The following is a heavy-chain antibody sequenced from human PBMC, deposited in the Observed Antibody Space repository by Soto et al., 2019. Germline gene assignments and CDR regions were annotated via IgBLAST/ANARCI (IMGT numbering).Heavy chain of an antibody. Sequence: PGESLKISCKGSGYIFTNYRIGGVRQIPGKGLEWMGIINPADSDTRYSPSFQGQVTVSVDKSISTAYLHRGSLKASDTAMYYCVRPDSTGYYSHWGQGTPVTVSS. D-gene: IGHD3-9*01. V-gene: IGHV5-51*01. J-gene: IGHJ4*02. CDR1: GYIFTNYR. CDR2: INPADSDT. CDR3: VRPDSTGYYSH.